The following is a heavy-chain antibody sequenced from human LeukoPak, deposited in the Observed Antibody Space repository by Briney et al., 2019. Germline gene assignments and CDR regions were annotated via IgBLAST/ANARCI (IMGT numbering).Heavy chain of an antibody. D-gene: IGHD2-21*02. CDR3: AKGGCGGDCYYYFDY. V-gene: IGHV3-33*06. CDR2: IWYDGSNK. J-gene: IGHJ4*02. CDR1: GFTFSSYG. Sequence: GGSPRLSCAASGFTFSSYGMHWVRQAPGKGLEWVAVIWYDGSNKYYADSVKGRFTISRDNSKNTLYLQMNSLRAEDTAVYYCAKGGCGGDCYYYFDYWGQGTLVTASS.